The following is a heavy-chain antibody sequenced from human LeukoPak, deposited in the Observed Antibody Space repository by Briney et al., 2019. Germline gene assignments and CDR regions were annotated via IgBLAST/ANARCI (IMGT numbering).Heavy chain of an antibody. CDR1: VRSIRSSSYY. V-gene: IGHV4-39*02. CDR3: AREGTYYYDSSGYR. Sequence: PSETLSLTCTVSVRSIRSSSYYLGWTRHPPGKGLDWNGSIYYCGSTYYNPSLNSRVTISVDTSKNQFSLKLSSVTAADTAVYYCAREGTYYYDSSGYRWGQGTLVTVSS. J-gene: IGHJ4*02. CDR2: IYYCGST. D-gene: IGHD3-22*01.